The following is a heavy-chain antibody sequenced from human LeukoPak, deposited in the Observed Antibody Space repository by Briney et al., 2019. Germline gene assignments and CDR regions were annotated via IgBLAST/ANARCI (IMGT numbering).Heavy chain of an antibody. D-gene: IGHD3-10*01. J-gene: IGHJ4*02. CDR3: AKGKGVVRASYDY. CDR2: ISSTSIYT. V-gene: IGHV3-11*05. CDR1: GFTFSDYY. Sequence: GGSLRLSCAASGFTFSDYYMSWIRQAPGKGLEWVSDISSTSIYTYFADSVKGRFTISRDNSKNTLYLQMDSLRAEDTAVYYCAKGKGVVRASYDYWGQGTLVTVSS.